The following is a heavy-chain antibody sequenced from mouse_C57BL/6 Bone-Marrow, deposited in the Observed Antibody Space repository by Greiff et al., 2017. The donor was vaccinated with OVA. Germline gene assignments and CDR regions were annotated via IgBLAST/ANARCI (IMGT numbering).Heavy chain of an antibody. V-gene: IGHV5-9-1*02. CDR1: GFTFSSYA. D-gene: IGHD2-4*01. CDR3: TRDLFDYDEGFDY. Sequence: EVKLMESGEGLVKPGGSLKLSCAASGFTFSSYAMSWVRQTPEKRLEWVAYISRGGDYIYYADTVKGRFTISRDNARNTLYLQMSSLKSEDTAMYYCTRDLFDYDEGFDYWGQGTTLTVSS. CDR2: ISRGGDYI. J-gene: IGHJ2*01.